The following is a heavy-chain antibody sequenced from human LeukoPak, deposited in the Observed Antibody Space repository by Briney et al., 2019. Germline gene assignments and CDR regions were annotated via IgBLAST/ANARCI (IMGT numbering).Heavy chain of an antibody. CDR3: ARESETSGWYDY. Sequence: GGSLSLSCEAPEFIFDNYAIHWVRKAPGKGLEWVSLISGDGGSTFYADSVRGRFTISRDNTRKSLSLQMSSLRSEDTALYYCARESETSGWYDYWGQGTLVTVSS. CDR2: ISGDGGST. CDR1: EFIFDNYA. J-gene: IGHJ4*02. D-gene: IGHD6-19*01. V-gene: IGHV3-43*02.